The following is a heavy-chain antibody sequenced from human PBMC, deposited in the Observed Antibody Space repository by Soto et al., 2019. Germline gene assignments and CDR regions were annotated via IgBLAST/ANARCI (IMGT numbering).Heavy chain of an antibody. Sequence: PSETLSLTCAVSGGSISSGGYSWSWIRQPPGKGLEWIGYIYHSGSTYYNPSLKSRVTISVDRSKNQFSLKLSSVTAADTAVYYCARSLSMIVVDHDDFDIWGQGTMVTVSS. V-gene: IGHV4-30-2*01. J-gene: IGHJ3*02. CDR3: ARSLSMIVVDHDDFDI. D-gene: IGHD3-22*01. CDR1: GGSISSGGYS. CDR2: IYHSGST.